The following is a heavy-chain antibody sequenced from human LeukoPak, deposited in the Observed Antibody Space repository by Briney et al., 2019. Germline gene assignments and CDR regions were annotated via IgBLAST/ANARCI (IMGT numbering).Heavy chain of an antibody. V-gene: IGHV1-69*06. CDR1: GGTFSSYA. D-gene: IGHD2-2*01. Sequence: SVKVSCKASGGTFSSYAISWVRQAPGQGLEWMGRIIPIFGTANYAQKFQGRVTITADKSTSTAYMELSSLRSEDTAVYYCARDQDIVVEPAAGFDPWGQGTLVTVSS. J-gene: IGHJ5*02. CDR3: ARDQDIVVEPAAGFDP. CDR2: IIPIFGTA.